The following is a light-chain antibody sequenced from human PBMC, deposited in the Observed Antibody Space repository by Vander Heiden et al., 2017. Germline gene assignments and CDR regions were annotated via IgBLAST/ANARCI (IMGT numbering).Light chain of an antibody. CDR3: QQSYSTPWT. V-gene: IGKV1-39*01. CDR2: AAS. Sequence: DIQMTQSPSSLSASVGDRVTITRRASQSISSYLNWYQQKPGKAPKLLIYAASSLQSGVPSRFSGSGSGTDFTLTISSLQPEDFATYYCQQSYSTPWTFGQGTKLEIK. CDR1: QSISSY. J-gene: IGKJ2*02.